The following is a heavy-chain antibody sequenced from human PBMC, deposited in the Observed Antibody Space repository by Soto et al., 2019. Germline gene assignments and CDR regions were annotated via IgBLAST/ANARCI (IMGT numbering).Heavy chain of an antibody. V-gene: IGHV1-69*13. D-gene: IGHD5-18*01. Sequence: SVKVSCKASGGSFTYTLSWVRQAPGQGLEWMGGIIPIFGTTNYAQKFQGRVTITADESTKTAYMELSTLRSEDTAVHYCARLHSHGTYGMDVWGQGTTVTVSS. J-gene: IGHJ6*02. CDR3: ARLHSHGTYGMDV. CDR2: IIPIFGTT. CDR1: GGSFTYT.